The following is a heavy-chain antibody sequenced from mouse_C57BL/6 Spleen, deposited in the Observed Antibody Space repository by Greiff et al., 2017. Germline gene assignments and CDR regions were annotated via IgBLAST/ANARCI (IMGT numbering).Heavy chain of an antibody. Sequence: EVQLQQSGPELVKPGASVKISCKASGYSFTGYYMNWVKQSPEQSLEWIGDINPSTGGTNYNQKFKAKATLTVDTSSSTAYMQLKSLTSEDSAVYYCASSYYNYFDDWGQGTTLTVSS. CDR3: ASSYYNYFDD. J-gene: IGHJ2*01. CDR1: GYSFTGYY. CDR2: INPSTGGT. V-gene: IGHV1-42*01. D-gene: IGHD2-12*01.